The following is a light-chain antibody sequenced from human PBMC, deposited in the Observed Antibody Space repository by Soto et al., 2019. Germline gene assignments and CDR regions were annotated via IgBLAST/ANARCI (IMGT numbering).Light chain of an antibody. J-gene: IGLJ1*01. CDR3: CSYAGSSSYA. V-gene: IGLV2-11*01. Sequence: QSALTQPRSVSGSPGQSVTISCTGTSSDVGGYNYVSWYQQHPGKAPKLMIYDVSKRPSGVPDRFSGSKSGNTASLTISGLQAEDEADYYCCSYAGSSSYASGTGTKVPVL. CDR1: SSDVGGYNY. CDR2: DVS.